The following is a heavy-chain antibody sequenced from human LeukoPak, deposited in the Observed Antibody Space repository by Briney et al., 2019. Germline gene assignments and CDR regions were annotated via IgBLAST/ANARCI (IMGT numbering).Heavy chain of an antibody. J-gene: IGHJ4*02. V-gene: IGHV3-30*04. CDR1: GCTFSDYA. CDR3: ARDPRAYCSSTSCYAFDY. Sequence: PGGSLRLSCAASGCTFSDYALHWVRQAPGKGLEWVAVVSYDGSNIYYADSVKGRFTISRDNSKNTLYLQMNSLRAEDTAVYYCARDPRAYCSSTSCYAFDYWGQGTLVTVSS. CDR2: VSYDGSNI. D-gene: IGHD2-2*01.